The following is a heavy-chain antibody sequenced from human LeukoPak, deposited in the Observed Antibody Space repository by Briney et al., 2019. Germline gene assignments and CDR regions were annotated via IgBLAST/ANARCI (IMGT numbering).Heavy chain of an antibody. J-gene: IGHJ4*02. CDR2: ISYDGSNK. CDR3: AKDREYYYDSSGYNFDY. Sequence: GSLRLSCAASGFTFSSYAMHWVRQAPGKGLEWVAVISYDGSNKYYADSVKGRFTISRDNSKNTLYLQMNSLRAEDTAVYYCAKDREYYYDSSGYNFDYWGQGTLVTVSS. D-gene: IGHD3-22*01. V-gene: IGHV3-30*04. CDR1: GFTFSSYA.